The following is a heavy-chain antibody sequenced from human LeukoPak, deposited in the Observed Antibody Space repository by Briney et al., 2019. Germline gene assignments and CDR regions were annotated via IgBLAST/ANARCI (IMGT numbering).Heavy chain of an antibody. D-gene: IGHD1-26*01. Sequence: QTGGSLRLSCAASGFTFSGYGMHWVRQVPGKALEWVAVIWYDGSNKYYTNSVKGRFTISRDNSKNTLYLQTNSLSPEDTAVYSCARGDRVGTTTRAEYFFHWGQGTLVTVSS. V-gene: IGHV3-33*01. CDR2: IWYDGSNK. CDR3: ARGDRVGTTTRAEYFFH. J-gene: IGHJ1*01. CDR1: GFTFSGYG.